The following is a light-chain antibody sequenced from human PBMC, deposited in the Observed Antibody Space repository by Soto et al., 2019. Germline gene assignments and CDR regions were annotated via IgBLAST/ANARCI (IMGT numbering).Light chain of an antibody. Sequence: QSALTQPPSASGSPGQSVAISCTGTSSDVGGYNYVSWYQQHPGKAPELMIYEVNKRPSGVPDRFSGSKSGNTASLTVSGLQAEDEADYYCSSYAGSSNVVGTGTKVTVL. J-gene: IGLJ1*01. CDR2: EVN. CDR3: SSYAGSSNV. CDR1: SSDVGGYNY. V-gene: IGLV2-8*01.